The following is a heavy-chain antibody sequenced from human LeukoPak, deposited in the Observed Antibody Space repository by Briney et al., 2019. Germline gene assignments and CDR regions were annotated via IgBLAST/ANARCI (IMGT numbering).Heavy chain of an antibody. CDR2: IIPIFGTA. J-gene: IGHJ6*03. Sequence: ASVKVSCKASGGTFSSYAISWVRQAPGQGLEWMGGIIPIFGTANYAQKFQGRVTITTDESTSTAYMELSSLRSEDTAVYHCARGPRVVYDFWSGYDYYYYYMDVWGKGTTVTVSS. V-gene: IGHV1-69*05. D-gene: IGHD3-3*01. CDR1: GGTFSSYA. CDR3: ARGPRVVYDFWSGYDYYYYYMDV.